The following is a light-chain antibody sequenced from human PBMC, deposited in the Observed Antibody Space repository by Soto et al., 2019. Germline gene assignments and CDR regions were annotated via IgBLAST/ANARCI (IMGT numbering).Light chain of an antibody. CDR1: QDISNY. CDR2: DAS. Sequence: DLQMTQSPSSLSASVGDRVTITCQASQDISNYLNWYQQNPGKAPKLLIYDASNLETGVPSRFSGCGYGTDFTFTISSLQPEDIATYYCQQYDNLPITFGQGTRLEIK. CDR3: QQYDNLPIT. V-gene: IGKV1-33*01. J-gene: IGKJ5*01.